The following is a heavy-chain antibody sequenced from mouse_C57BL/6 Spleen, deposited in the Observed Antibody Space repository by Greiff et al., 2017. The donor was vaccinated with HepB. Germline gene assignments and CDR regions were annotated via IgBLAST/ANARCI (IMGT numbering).Heavy chain of an antibody. CDR3: ARRWDYYFDY. CDR2: ISSGSSTI. CDR1: GFTFSDYG. D-gene: IGHD4-1*01. J-gene: IGHJ2*01. V-gene: IGHV5-17*01. Sequence: EVKLVESGGGLVKPGGSLKLSCAASGFTFSDYGMHWVRQAPEKGLEWVAYISSGSSTIYYADTVKGRFTISRDNAKNTLFLQMTSLRSEDTAMYYCARRWDYYFDYWGQGTTLTVSS.